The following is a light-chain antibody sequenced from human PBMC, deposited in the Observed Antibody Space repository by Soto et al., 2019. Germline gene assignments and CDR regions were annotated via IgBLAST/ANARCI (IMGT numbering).Light chain of an antibody. J-gene: IGKJ1*01. CDR3: QQYDSSPKWT. CDR2: AAS. V-gene: IGKV3-20*01. CDR1: QSVSSAY. Sequence: EIVLTQSPGTLSLSLGERATLSCRASQSVSSAYLAWYQQKPGQAPRLLIYAASSRATGIPDRFSGSGSGTDFTLTISRLEPEDFAVYYCQQYDSSPKWTFGQGTKVDIK.